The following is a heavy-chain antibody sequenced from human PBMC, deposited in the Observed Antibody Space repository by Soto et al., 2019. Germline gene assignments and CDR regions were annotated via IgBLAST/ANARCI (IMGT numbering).Heavy chain of an antibody. V-gene: IGHV1-69*13. Sequence: ASVKVSCKASGGTFSSYAISWVRQAPGQGLEWMGGIIPIFGTANYAQKFQGRVTITADESTSTAYMELSSLRSEDTAVYYCARRHIVVVTALVVLAYGMHVCGQG. CDR3: ARRHIVVVTALVVLAYGMHV. D-gene: IGHD2-21*02. CDR2: IIPIFGTA. J-gene: IGHJ6*02. CDR1: GGTFSSYA.